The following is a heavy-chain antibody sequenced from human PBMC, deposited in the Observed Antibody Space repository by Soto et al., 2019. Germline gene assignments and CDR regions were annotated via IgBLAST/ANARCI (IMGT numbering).Heavy chain of an antibody. J-gene: IGHJ6*02. Sequence: SETLSLTCTVSGGSISSTSYYWGWIRQPPGRGLEWIGSFYYSGSTYYNPSLKSRVIISVDTSKNQFSLKLSSVTAADTAVYYCARRNWGLEKPYYYYSGMDVWGQGTTVTVSS. D-gene: IGHD3-16*01. CDR2: FYYSGST. V-gene: IGHV4-39*01. CDR1: GGSISSTSYY. CDR3: ARRNWGLEKPYYYYSGMDV.